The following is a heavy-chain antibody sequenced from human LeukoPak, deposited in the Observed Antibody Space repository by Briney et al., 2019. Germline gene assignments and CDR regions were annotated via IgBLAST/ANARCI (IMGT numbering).Heavy chain of an antibody. CDR1: GYTFTXYD. CDR3: ARDPYGSGSYSNFDY. CDR2: MNPNSGNT. V-gene: IGHV1-8*01. D-gene: IGHD3-10*01. Sequence: GAXVKVSCKAXGYTFTXYDINWVRQATGQGLEWMGWMNPNSGNTGYAQKLQGRVTMTRNTSISTAYMELSSLRSEDTAVYYCARDPYGSGSYSNFDYWGQGTLVTVSS. J-gene: IGHJ4*02.